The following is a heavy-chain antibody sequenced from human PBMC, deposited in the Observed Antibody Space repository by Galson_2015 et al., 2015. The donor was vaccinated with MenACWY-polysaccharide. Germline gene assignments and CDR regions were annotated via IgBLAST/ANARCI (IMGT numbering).Heavy chain of an antibody. CDR3: ARYVTTGGQIRYFDY. Sequence: SLRLSCAAAGFTFSNFWMSWVRQAPGMGLEWVANINQDGRAVYYVDSVKGRFAISRDNPKNSLYLQMNSLRPEDTAVYYCARYVTTGGQIRYFDYWGQGALVTVSS. V-gene: IGHV3-7*01. CDR1: GFTFSNFW. D-gene: IGHD3-22*01. CDR2: INQDGRAV. J-gene: IGHJ4*02.